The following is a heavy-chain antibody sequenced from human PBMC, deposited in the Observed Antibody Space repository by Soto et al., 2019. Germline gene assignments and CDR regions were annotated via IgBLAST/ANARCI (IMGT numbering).Heavy chain of an antibody. CDR1: GFIFSNAW. V-gene: IGHV3-15*01. Sequence: PGGSLRLSCAASGFIFSNAWMTWVRQAPGKGLEWLARIKSKTDGGTTDYAAPVKGRFIISRDDSKNTLYLQMNSLKTEDTAVYYCVTHTLGVIWGQGTLVTVSS. CDR3: VTHTLGVI. J-gene: IGHJ4*02. CDR2: IKSKTDGGTT. D-gene: IGHD3-10*01.